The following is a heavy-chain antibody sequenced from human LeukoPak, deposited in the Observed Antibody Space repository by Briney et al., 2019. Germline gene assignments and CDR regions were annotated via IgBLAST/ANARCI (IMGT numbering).Heavy chain of an antibody. Sequence: PSETLSLTCTVSGGSISSSSYYWGWIRQPPGKGLEWIGSIYYSGSTYYNPSLKSRVTISVDTSKNQFSLKLSSVTAADTAVYYCARPGYCGGDCHFDYWGQGTLVTVSS. V-gene: IGHV4-39*07. CDR3: ARPGYCGGDCHFDY. CDR1: GGSISSSSYY. CDR2: IYYSGST. D-gene: IGHD2-21*02. J-gene: IGHJ4*02.